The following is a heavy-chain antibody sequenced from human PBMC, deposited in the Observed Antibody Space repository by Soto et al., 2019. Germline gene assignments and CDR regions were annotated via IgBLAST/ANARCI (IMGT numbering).Heavy chain of an antibody. CDR2: IWYDGSNK. CDR1: GFTFSSYG. CDR3: ARDPAPPLGMTLTTFDY. Sequence: HPGGSLRLSCAASGFTFSSYGMHWVRQAPGKGLEWVAVIWYDGSNKYYADSVKGRFTISRDNSKNTLYLQMNSLRAEDTAVYYCARDPAPPLGMTLTTFDYWGQGTLVTVSS. J-gene: IGHJ4*02. D-gene: IGHD7-27*01. V-gene: IGHV3-33*01.